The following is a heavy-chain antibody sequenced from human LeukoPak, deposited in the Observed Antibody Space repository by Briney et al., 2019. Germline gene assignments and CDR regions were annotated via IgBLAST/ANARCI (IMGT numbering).Heavy chain of an antibody. CDR3: ARAGIAVAGGNWFDP. V-gene: IGHV1-2*04. Sequence: ASVKVSCKASGYTFTGYYMHWVRQAPGQGLEWMGWINPNSGGTNYAQKFQGWVTMTRDTSISTAYMELSRLRSDDTAVYYCARAGIAVAGGNWFDPWGQGTLVTVSS. CDR2: INPNSGGT. CDR1: GYTFTGYY. D-gene: IGHD6-19*01. J-gene: IGHJ5*02.